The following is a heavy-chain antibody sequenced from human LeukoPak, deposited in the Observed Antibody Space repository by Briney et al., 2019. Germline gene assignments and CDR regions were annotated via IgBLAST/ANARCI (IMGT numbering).Heavy chain of an antibody. CDR1: GGTFSSYA. CDR2: IIPILGIA. J-gene: IGHJ4*02. CDR3: ARVLYGQHTTELYYFDY. Sequence: ASVKVSCKASGGTFSSYAISWVRQAPGQGLEWMGRIIPILGIANYAQKFQGRVTITADKSTSTAYMELSSLRSEDTAVYYCARVLYGQHTTELYYFDYWGQGTLVTVSS. V-gene: IGHV1-69*04. D-gene: IGHD1-7*01.